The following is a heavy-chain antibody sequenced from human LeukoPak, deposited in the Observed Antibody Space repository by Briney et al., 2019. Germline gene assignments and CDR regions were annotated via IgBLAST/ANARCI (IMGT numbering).Heavy chain of an antibody. CDR3: SAGEGYYDSSDYYSAWAFNV. CDR2: ISNSGNTI. J-gene: IGHJ3*01. D-gene: IGHD3-22*01. Sequence: PSETLSLTCTVSGGSISSSSYYWGWIRQAPGKGLEWVSYISNSGNTIYYADSVKGRFTISRDNAKNSLYLQMNSLRAEDTAVYYCSAGEGYYDSSDYYSAWAFNVWGQGTMVTVSS. V-gene: IGHV3-11*04. CDR1: GGSISSSSYY.